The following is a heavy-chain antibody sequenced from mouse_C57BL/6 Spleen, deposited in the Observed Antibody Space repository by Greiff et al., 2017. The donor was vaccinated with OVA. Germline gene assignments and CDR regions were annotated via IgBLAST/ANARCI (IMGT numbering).Heavy chain of an antibody. CDR3: ARDSILYWYFDV. CDR2: ISYDGSN. CDR1: GYSITSGYY. V-gene: IGHV3-6*01. Sequence: VQLQQSGPGLVKPSQSLSLTCSVTGYSITSGYYWNWIRQFPGNKLEWMGYISYDGSNNYNPALKNRISITRDTSKNQFFLKLNSVTTEDTATYDCARDSILYWYFDVWGTGTTVTVSS. J-gene: IGHJ1*03. D-gene: IGHD2-3*01.